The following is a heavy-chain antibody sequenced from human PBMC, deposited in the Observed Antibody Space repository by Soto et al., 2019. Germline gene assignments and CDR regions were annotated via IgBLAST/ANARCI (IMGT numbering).Heavy chain of an antibody. Sequence: QVQLVQSGAEVRTPGASLKVSCKASGYTFSTYYLNWVRQAPGQGLEWMGVINPGGGSATYAQRFQGRVTMTSDTSARTVYMDVSSLTSEDTAVYFCARGVVDSSGFFSIDYWGQGTPVTVSS. CDR3: ARGVVDSSGFFSIDY. V-gene: IGHV1-46*01. CDR2: INPGGGSA. J-gene: IGHJ4*02. CDR1: GYTFSTYY. D-gene: IGHD6-19*01.